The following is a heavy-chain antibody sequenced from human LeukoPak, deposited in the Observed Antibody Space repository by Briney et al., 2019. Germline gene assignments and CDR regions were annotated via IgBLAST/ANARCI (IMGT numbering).Heavy chain of an antibody. CDR1: GGSLISGNYY. CDR2: IYYSGYT. J-gene: IGHJ6*03. D-gene: IGHD2-2*01. CDR3: ARGLGYCTTTSCYSNYYYYMDV. V-gene: IGHV4-31*03. Sequence: SQTLSLTCTVSGGSLISGNYYWTWIRQHPGKGLEWIVYIYYSGYTYYNPSLKSRLTISVDTSKNQFSLKLRSVTAADTAVYYCARGLGYCTTTSCYSNYYYYMDVWGKGTTVTVSS.